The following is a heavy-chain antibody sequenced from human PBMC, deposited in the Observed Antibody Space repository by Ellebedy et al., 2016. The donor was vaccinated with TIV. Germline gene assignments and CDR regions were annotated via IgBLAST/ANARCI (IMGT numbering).Heavy chain of an antibody. CDR1: IFTFTSFE. V-gene: IGHV3-23*01. Sequence: PGGSLRLSCSVSIFTFTSFEIHWVRQAPGKGPEWVSAIGGSGDWARYADSVKGRSSVSRDNSKNTFYLQIDTLRAEATALYYCAKLYSRGGATADDYWGQGTLVTVSS. J-gene: IGHJ4*02. CDR3: AKLYSRGGATADDY. D-gene: IGHD2-21*01. CDR2: IGGSGDWA.